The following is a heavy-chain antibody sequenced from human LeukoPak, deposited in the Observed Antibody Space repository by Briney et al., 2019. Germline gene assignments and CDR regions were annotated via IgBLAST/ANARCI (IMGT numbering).Heavy chain of an antibody. CDR2: INHSGST. D-gene: IGHD4-23*01. V-gene: IGHV4-34*01. J-gene: IGHJ1*01. Sequence: SETLSLTCAVYGGSFSGSYWSWIRQTPGKGLEWIGEINHSGSTKYNPSLKSRLIISVDTSKNQFSLKLSSVTATDTAVYYCARGPNWGGNSLNFHHWGQGTLVTVSS. CDR3: ARGPNWGGNSLNFHH. CDR1: GGSFSGSY.